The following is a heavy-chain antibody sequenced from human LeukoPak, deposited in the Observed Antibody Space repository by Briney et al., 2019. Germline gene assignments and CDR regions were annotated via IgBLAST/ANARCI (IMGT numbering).Heavy chain of an antibody. CDR3: ARLKQRLVRDY. Sequence: PSETLSLTCTVSGGSISTSSYYWGWVRQPPGKGLEWIGNIFYSGSTYYSPSLKSRVTISVDTSKNQFSLKLSSVTAADTAVYYCARLKQRLVRDYWGQGTLVTVSS. D-gene: IGHD3-9*01. V-gene: IGHV4-39*07. CDR1: GGSISTSSYY. J-gene: IGHJ4*02. CDR2: IFYSGST.